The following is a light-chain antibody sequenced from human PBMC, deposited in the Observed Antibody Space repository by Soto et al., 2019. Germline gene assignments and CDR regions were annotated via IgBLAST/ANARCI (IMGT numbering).Light chain of an antibody. J-gene: IGKJ3*01. V-gene: IGKV3-11*01. CDR3: QQRTNWLT. CDR2: DAS. Sequence: EIVLTQSPATLSLSPGERATLSCRASQNVSTYLAWYQQKPGQAPRLLIYDASNRATGIPARFSGSGSGTDFTLTIRSLEPEDFAAYSCQQRTNWLTFGPGTKVDIK. CDR1: QNVSTY.